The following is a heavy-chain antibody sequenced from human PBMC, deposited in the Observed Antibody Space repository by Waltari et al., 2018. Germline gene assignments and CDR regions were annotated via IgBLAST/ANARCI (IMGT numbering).Heavy chain of an antibody. CDR2: NKPNSCDT. Sequence: QVQLVQSGAEVKKPGASVNVSCKTSGYTFTDYYMHWVRQAPGQGLEWMGWNKPNSCDTNYAQKVQGRVTMTRDASISTGYMELSRLRSDDTAVYYCAHLLGANDFDYWGQGTLVTVSS. D-gene: IGHD5-12*01. J-gene: IGHJ4*02. V-gene: IGHV1-2*02. CDR1: GYTFTDYY. CDR3: AHLLGANDFDY.